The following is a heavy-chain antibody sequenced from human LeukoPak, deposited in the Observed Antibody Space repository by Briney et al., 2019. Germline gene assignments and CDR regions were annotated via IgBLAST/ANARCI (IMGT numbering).Heavy chain of an antibody. CDR3: ARDKDSSGFGFDY. Sequence: SETLSLTCTVSGGSISSVGYYWSWIRQHPGRGLEWIGFISYIGSTYYNPSLKSRVIISVDTSKNQFSLQMSSVTAADTAVYYCARDKDSSGFGFDYWGQGILVTVSS. V-gene: IGHV4-31*03. CDR1: GGSISSVGYY. CDR2: ISYIGST. D-gene: IGHD5-18*01. J-gene: IGHJ4*02.